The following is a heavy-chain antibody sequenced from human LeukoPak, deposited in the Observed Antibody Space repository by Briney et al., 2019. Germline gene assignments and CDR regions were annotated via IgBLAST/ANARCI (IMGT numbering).Heavy chain of an antibody. J-gene: IGHJ6*02. Sequence: ASVKVSCKASGGTFSSYAISWVGQAPGQGLEWMGGIIPIFGTANYAQKFQGRVTITADESTSTAYMELSSLRSEDTAAYYCARVVTRPRGPDVYYYYGMDVWGQGTTVTVSS. CDR2: IIPIFGTA. V-gene: IGHV1-69*13. CDR1: GGTFSSYA. CDR3: ARVVTRPRGPDVYYYYGMDV. D-gene: IGHD1-14*01.